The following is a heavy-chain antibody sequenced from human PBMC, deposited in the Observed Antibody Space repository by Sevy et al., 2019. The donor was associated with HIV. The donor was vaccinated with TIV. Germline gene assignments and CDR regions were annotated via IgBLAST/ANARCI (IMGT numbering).Heavy chain of an antibody. Sequence: SETLSHTCAVYGGSFSGYYWSWIRQPPGKGLEWIGEINHSGSTNYNPSLKSRVTISVDTSKNQFSLKLGSVTAADTAVYYCARHCGSTSCSHAFDIWGQGTMVTVSS. CDR2: INHSGST. CDR1: GGSFSGYY. CDR3: ARHCGSTSCSHAFDI. D-gene: IGHD2-2*01. J-gene: IGHJ3*02. V-gene: IGHV4-34*01.